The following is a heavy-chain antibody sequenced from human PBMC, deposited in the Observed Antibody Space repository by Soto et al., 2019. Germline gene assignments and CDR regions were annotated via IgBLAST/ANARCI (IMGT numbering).Heavy chain of an antibody. Sequence: SETLSRTCAIYDGSFSVYYWIWIRQSPGEGLEWIGEINHSGSTNYNPSLKSRVTMSLDASKNQFSMKLNSVTAADPAVYYCARDSKRRCACDLWGQGTTVT. V-gene: IGHV4-34*01. CDR1: DGSFSVYY. J-gene: IGHJ3*01. D-gene: IGHD4-4*01. CDR2: INHSGST. CDR3: ARDSKRRCACDL.